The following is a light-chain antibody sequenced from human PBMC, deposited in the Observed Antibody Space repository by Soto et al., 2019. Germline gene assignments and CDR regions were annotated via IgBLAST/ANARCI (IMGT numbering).Light chain of an antibody. Sequence: DIVMTQSPDSLAVSLGERATINCKSSQSVLYSSNNKNYLAWYQQKPGQPPKLLIYWASTRESGVPDRFSGSGSGTDFTLTISSRQAEDVAVYYCQQYYSTPPLTFGGGTKVEI. CDR3: QQYYSTPPLT. V-gene: IGKV4-1*01. CDR1: QSVLYSSNNKNY. J-gene: IGKJ4*01. CDR2: WAS.